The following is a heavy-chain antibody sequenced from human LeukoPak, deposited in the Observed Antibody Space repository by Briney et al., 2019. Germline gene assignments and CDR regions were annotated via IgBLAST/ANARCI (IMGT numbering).Heavy chain of an antibody. CDR3: ARVSLSDYVWGSYRTLDY. CDR2: IYYSGST. D-gene: IGHD3-16*02. CDR1: GGSISSGGYY. Sequence: PSQTLSLTCTVSGGSISSGGYYWSWIRQPPGKGLEWIGYIYYSGSTNYNPSLKSRVTISVDTSKNQFSLNLSSVTAADTAMYYCARVSLSDYVWGSYRTLDYWGQGTLVTVSS. J-gene: IGHJ4*02. V-gene: IGHV4-61*08.